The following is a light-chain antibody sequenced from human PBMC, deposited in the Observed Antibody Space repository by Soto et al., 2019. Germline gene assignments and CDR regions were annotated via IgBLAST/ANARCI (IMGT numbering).Light chain of an antibody. Sequence: EIVLTQSPATLSLSPGERATLSCRASQSVSSYLAWYQQKPRQAPRLLIYDASNRATGIPARFSGSGSGTDFTLTISSLEPEDFAVYYCQQRSNWPLTFGGGTKVDIK. V-gene: IGKV3-11*01. J-gene: IGKJ4*01. CDR3: QQRSNWPLT. CDR2: DAS. CDR1: QSVSSY.